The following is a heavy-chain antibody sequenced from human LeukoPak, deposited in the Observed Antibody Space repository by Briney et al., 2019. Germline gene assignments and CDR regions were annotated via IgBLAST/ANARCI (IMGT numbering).Heavy chain of an antibody. D-gene: IGHD1-26*01. CDR3: ARRPSGSYYYYGMDV. CDR1: GVTVSSNY. CDR2: IYSGGST. Sequence: PGGALRVSCAASGVTVSSNYMSWVRQAPGKGLEWGSVIYSGGSTYYADSVKGRFTISRDNSKNTLYLQMNSLRAEDTAVYYCARRPSGSYYYYGMDVWGQGTTVTVSS. V-gene: IGHV3-53*01. J-gene: IGHJ6*02.